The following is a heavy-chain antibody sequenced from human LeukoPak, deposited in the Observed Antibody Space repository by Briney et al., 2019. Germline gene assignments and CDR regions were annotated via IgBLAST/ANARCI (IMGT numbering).Heavy chain of an antibody. V-gene: IGHV4-39*07. CDR3: ARKYYYDSSGYLN. CDR2: IYYSGST. J-gene: IGHJ4*02. Sequence: SETLSLTCTVSGGSISSSSYYWGWIRQPPGKGLEWIGSIYYSGSTNYNPSLKSRVTISVDKSKNQFSLKLSSVTAADTAVYYCARKYYYDSSGYLNWGQGTLVTVSS. CDR1: GGSISSSSYY. D-gene: IGHD3-22*01.